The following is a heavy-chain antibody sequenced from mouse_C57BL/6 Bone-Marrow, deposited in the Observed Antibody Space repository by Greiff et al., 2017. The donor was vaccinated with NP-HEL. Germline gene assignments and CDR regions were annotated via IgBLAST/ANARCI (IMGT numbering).Heavy chain of an antibody. D-gene: IGHD1-1*01. CDR2: IYPGSGNT. V-gene: IGHV1-76*01. Sequence: QVQLQQSGAELVRPGASVKLSCKASGYTFTDYYINWVKQRPGQGLEWIARIYPGSGNTYYNEKFKGKATLTAEKSSSTAYMQLSSLTSEDSAVYFCARWGTTVVAPDYWGQGTTLTVSS. CDR1: GYTFTDYY. J-gene: IGHJ2*01. CDR3: ARWGTTVVAPDY.